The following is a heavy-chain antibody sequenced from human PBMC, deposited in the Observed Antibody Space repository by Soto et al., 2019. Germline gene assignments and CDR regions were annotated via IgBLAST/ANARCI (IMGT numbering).Heavy chain of an antibody. CDR3: ARGGMPKLGIHYYYMDV. CDR1: GGSFSGYY. CDR2: INHSGST. V-gene: IGHV4-34*01. Sequence: SETLSLTCAVYGGSFSGYYWSWIRQPPGKGLEWIGEINHSGSTNYNPSLKSRVTISVDTSKNQFSLKLSSVTAADTAVYYCARGGMPKLGIHYYYMDVWGKGTTVTVPS. D-gene: IGHD7-27*01. J-gene: IGHJ6*03.